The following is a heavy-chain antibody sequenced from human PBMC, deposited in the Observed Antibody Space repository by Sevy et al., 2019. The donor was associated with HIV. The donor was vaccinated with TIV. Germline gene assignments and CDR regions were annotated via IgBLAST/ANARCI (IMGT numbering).Heavy chain of an antibody. CDR2: IRSKAYGETS. CDR3: AREGDYGDDDFAS. D-gene: IGHD4-17*01. CDR1: VFTFSDYA. V-gene: IGHV3-49*03. Sequence: GGSLRLSCKASVFTFSDYAMNWFRQAPGKGLEWIGFIRSKAYGETSEYAASVKGRFTISRDDSKNIAYLQLNRLKTEDTAVYYCAREGDYGDDDFASWGQGTLVTVSS. J-gene: IGHJ4*02.